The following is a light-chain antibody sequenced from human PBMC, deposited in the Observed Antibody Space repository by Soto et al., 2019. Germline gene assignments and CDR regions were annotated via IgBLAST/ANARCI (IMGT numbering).Light chain of an antibody. V-gene: IGKV3-11*01. J-gene: IGKJ5*01. Sequence: EIVLTQSPDTLSLSPGERATPSCRASQSVSTYLACYQQKPGQAPRLLIYDAFKRATGIPARFSGSGSGTDFTLTISSREPEDFAVYYCQHRSNWPPTTFGQGTRRENK. CDR1: QSVSTY. CDR2: DAF. CDR3: QHRSNWPPTT.